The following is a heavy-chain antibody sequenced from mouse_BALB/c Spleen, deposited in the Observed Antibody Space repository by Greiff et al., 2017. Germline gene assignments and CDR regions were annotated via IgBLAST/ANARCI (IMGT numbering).Heavy chain of an antibody. CDR1: GFTFSSFG. Sequence: EVKVVESGGGLVQPGGSRKLSCAASGFTFSSFGMHWVRQAPEKGLEWVAYISSGSSTIYYADTVKGRFTISRDNPKNTLFLQMTSLRSEDTAMYYCASERLRQGFAYWGQGTLVTVSA. D-gene: IGHD2-4*01. CDR3: ASERLRQGFAY. CDR2: ISSGSSTI. J-gene: IGHJ3*01. V-gene: IGHV5-17*02.